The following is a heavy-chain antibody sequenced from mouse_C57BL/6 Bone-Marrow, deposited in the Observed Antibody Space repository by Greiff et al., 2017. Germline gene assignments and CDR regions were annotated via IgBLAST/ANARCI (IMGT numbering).Heavy chain of an antibody. CDR1: GYAFTNYL. V-gene: IGHV1-54*01. D-gene: IGHD2-10*01. CDR2: INPGSGGT. J-gene: IGHJ2*01. CDR3: SRLGPYPYYFDY. Sequence: QVQLQQSGAELVRPGTSVKVSCKASGYAFTNYLIEWVKQRPGQGLEWIGVINPGSGGTNYNEKFKGKATLTADKSSSTAYMQLSILTSEDSAVSFCSRLGPYPYYFDYWGQGTTLTVSS.